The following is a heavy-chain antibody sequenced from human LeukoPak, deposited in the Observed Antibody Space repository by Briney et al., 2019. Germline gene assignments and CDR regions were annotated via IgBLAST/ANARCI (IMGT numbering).Heavy chain of an antibody. J-gene: IGHJ6*02. V-gene: IGHV7-4-1*02. CDR2: INTNTGNP. Sequence: GASVKVSCKASGYTFTSYAVNWVRQAPGQGLEWMGWINTNTGNPTYAQGFTGRFVFSLDTSVSTAYLQISSLKAEDTAVYYCARGESSGRRYYYYGMDVWGQGTTVTVSS. CDR3: ARGESSGRRYYYYGMDV. D-gene: IGHD6-19*01. CDR1: GYTFTSYA.